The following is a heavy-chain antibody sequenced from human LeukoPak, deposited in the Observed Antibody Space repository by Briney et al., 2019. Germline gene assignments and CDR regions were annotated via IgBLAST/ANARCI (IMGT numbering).Heavy chain of an antibody. J-gene: IGHJ4*02. CDR1: GFTFDDYA. Sequence: GGSLRLSCAASGFTFDDYAMHWVRQAPGKGLEWVSLISGDGGSTYYADSVKGRFTISRDNSKNSLYLQMNSLRAEDTALYYCAKESRSSGWYFPFDYWGQGTLATVSS. CDR3: AKESRSSGWYFPFDY. V-gene: IGHV3-43*02. CDR2: ISGDGGST. D-gene: IGHD6-19*01.